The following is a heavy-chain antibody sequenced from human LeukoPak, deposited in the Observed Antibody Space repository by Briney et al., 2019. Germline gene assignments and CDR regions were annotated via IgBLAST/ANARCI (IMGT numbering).Heavy chain of an antibody. CDR3: ARVRFSSGWYIAFDI. Sequence: GASVKVSCKASVYTFTSYYIHWVRQAPGQGLEWMGIINPSGGSTTYAQKFQGRVTMTRDTSTSTAYMEVSSLRSEDTAVYYCARVRFSSGWYIAFDIWGQGTMVTVSS. CDR1: VYTFTSYY. D-gene: IGHD6-19*01. V-gene: IGHV1-46*01. J-gene: IGHJ3*02. CDR2: INPSGGST.